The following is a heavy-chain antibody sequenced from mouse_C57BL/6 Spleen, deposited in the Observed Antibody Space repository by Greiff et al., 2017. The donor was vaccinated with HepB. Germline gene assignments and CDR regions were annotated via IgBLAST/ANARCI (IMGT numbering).Heavy chain of an antibody. CDR1: GYTFTDYE. CDR2: IDPETGGT. V-gene: IGHV1-15*01. Sequence: VQLQQSGAELVRPGASVTLSCKASGYTFTDYEMHWVKQTPVHGLEWIGAIDPETGGTAYNQKFKGKAILTADKSSSTAYMELRSLTSEDSAVYYGTRWGGRGFAYWGQGTLVTVSA. D-gene: IGHD3-3*01. CDR3: TRWGGRGFAY. J-gene: IGHJ3*01.